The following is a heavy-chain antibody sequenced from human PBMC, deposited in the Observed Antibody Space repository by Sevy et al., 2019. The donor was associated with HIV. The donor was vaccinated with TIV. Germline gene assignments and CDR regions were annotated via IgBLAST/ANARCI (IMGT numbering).Heavy chain of an antibody. CDR3: ARPTTYYDFWRGYPPFDY. J-gene: IGHJ4*02. CDR2: INPIFGTP. Sequence: ASVKVSCKASGGSFSTYAITWVRQAPGQGLEWMGGINPIFGTPNYAQKFQGRVTITGDESTGTAYMELTSLRSEDTAMYYCARPTTYYDFWRGYPPFDYWGQGALVTVSS. D-gene: IGHD3-3*01. V-gene: IGHV1-69*13. CDR1: GGSFSTYA.